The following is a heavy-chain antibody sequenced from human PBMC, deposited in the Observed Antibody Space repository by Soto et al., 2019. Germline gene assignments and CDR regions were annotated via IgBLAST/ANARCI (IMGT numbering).Heavy chain of an antibody. CDR3: SRPQSHVVKAPRVP. V-gene: IGHV5-51*01. D-gene: IGHD3-22*01. J-gene: IGHJ5*02. CDR2: IYPDDSDT. CDR1: EYNFLTYW. Sequence: GESTKISGKGSEYNFLTYWIAWERQMPGKGLEWMGMIYPDDSDTRYSPSFKGQVTRSVDKSISTALLQPNSLKASDTALYFCSRPQSHVVKAPRVPWGQGTQVTV.